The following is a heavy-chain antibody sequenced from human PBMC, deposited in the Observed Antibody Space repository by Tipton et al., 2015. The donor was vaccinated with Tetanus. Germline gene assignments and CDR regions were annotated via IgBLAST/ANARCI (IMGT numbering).Heavy chain of an antibody. CDR3: ARVQEQRIYYYGMDV. D-gene: IGHD6-25*01. CDR1: GGSFSTYI. J-gene: IGHJ6*02. Sequence: QSGAEVKKPGSSVKVSCQTSGGSFSTYITSWVRQAPGQGLEWMGWISAYNGKTKYAQRLQGRVTMTTDRSASTAYMDLRRLRSDDTAVYYCARVQEQRIYYYGMDVWGQGTTATVSS. V-gene: IGHV1-18*01. CDR2: ISAYNGKT.